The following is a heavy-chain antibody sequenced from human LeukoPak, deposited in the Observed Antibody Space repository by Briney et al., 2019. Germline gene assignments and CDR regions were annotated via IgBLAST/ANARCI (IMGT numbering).Heavy chain of an antibody. V-gene: IGHV3-30*03. CDR1: GFTFRSYG. CDR3: ARDWATRGENWFDP. CDR2: ISYDGSNK. J-gene: IGHJ5*02. Sequence: GRSLRLSCTASGFTFRSYGMHWVRQTPGRGLEWVAVISYDGSNKYYADSVKGRFTISRDNSKNTLYLQMNSLRAEDTAVYYCARDWATRGENWFDPWGQGTLVTVSS. D-gene: IGHD3-16*01.